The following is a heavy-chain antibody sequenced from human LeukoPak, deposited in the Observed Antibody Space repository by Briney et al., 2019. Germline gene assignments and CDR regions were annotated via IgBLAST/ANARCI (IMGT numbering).Heavy chain of an antibody. CDR2: INHSGST. Sequence: SETLSLTCAVYGGSFSGYYWSWICQPPGKGLEWIGEINHSGSTNYNPSLKSRVTISVDTSKNQFSLKLSSVTAADTAVYYCARASVIMTTVTNWFDPWGQGTLVTVSS. CDR1: GGSFSGYY. D-gene: IGHD4-17*01. CDR3: ARASVIMTTVTNWFDP. V-gene: IGHV4-34*01. J-gene: IGHJ5*02.